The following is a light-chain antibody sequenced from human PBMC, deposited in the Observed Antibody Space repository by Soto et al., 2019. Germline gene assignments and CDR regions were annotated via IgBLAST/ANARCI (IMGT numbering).Light chain of an antibody. CDR2: SAS. J-gene: IGKJ1*01. Sequence: IRMTQSPSSFSASTGDRVTITCRVSQGISSYLNWYRQKPGKVPKLLIYSASNLQSGVPSRFSGSGSGTDFTLTISSLQPEDVATYYCQQYNSYWTFGQGTKVDIK. V-gene: IGKV1-27*01. CDR3: QQYNSYWT. CDR1: QGISSY.